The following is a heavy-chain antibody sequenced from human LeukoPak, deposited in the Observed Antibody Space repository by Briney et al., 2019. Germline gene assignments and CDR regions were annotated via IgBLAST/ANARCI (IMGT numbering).Heavy chain of an antibody. V-gene: IGHV3-23*01. CDR1: GFTFSSYA. CDR3: AQVAYGANH. D-gene: IGHD4-17*01. J-gene: IGHJ4*02. Sequence: PGGSLRLSCAASGFTFSSYAMSWVRQAPGKGLEWVSAISGSGGSTYYADSVKGRFAISRDNSKNRLFLQMNGLRVEDTAVYYCAQVAYGANHWGQGTLVAVSS. CDR2: ISGSGGST.